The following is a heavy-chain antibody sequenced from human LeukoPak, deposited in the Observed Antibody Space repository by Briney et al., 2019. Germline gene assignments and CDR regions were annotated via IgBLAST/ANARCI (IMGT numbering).Heavy chain of an antibody. CDR2: IRYDGSNK. J-gene: IGHJ5*02. V-gene: IGHV3-30*02. Sequence: GGSLRLSCAASGFTFSSYGMSWVRQAPGKGLEWVAFIRYDGSNKYYADSVKGRFTISRDNSENTLYLQMNSLRAEDTAVYYCAKGSLAAAGIIDPWGQGTLVTVSS. CDR3: AKGSLAAAGIIDP. D-gene: IGHD6-13*01. CDR1: GFTFSSYG.